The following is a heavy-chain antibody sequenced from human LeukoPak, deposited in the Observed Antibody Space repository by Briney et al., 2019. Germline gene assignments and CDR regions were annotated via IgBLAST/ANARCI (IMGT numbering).Heavy chain of an antibody. Sequence: PSETLSLTCDVSGQSVTSDYWGWIRQSPGMGLEWIGETNRISPSGGPNYNPSLKSRATISLDTSKNQVSLKLTSVTAADTAVYFCARGSGASYRIYFLQWGLGTLVSVSS. CDR1: GQSVTSDY. CDR3: ARGSGASYRIYFLQ. J-gene: IGHJ1*01. CDR2: TNRISPSGGP. D-gene: IGHD1-26*01. V-gene: IGHV4-34*01.